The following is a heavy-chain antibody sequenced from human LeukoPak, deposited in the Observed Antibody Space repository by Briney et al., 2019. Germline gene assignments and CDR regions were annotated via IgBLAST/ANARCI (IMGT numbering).Heavy chain of an antibody. D-gene: IGHD3-10*01. CDR1: GGTFSSCA. CDR2: IIPIFGTA. V-gene: IGHV1-69*13. CDR3: ARDSFRPNYYGAGSPFDY. Sequence: GASVKVSCKASGGTFSSCAISWVRQAPGQGLEWMGGIIPIFGTANYAQKFQGRVTITADESTSTAYMELSSLRSEDTAVYYCARDSFRPNYYGAGSPFDYWGQGTLVTVSS. J-gene: IGHJ4*02.